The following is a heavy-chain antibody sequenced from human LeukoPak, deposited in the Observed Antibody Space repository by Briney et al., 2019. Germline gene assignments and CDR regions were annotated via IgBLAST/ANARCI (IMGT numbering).Heavy chain of an antibody. D-gene: IGHD2-8*02. CDR3: AKEYYVLLVYALGGSFDY. Sequence: PGGSLRLSCAASGFTFSSYAMSWVRQAPGKGLEWVSTISGNGRSTYYGASVKGRFTISRDNSKNTLSLQMNSLRAEDTAVYYCAKEYYVLLVYALGGSFDYWGRGTLVTVSS. J-gene: IGHJ4*02. V-gene: IGHV3-23*01. CDR1: GFTFSSYA. CDR2: ISGNGRST.